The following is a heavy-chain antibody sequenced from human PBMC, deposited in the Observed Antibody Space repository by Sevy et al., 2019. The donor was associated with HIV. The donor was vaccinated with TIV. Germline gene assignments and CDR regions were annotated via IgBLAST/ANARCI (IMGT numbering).Heavy chain of an antibody. J-gene: IGHJ4*02. V-gene: IGHV3-30-3*01. CDR3: VRGTGYYDSSGYSDY. Sequence: GGSLRLSCAASGFTFSSYAMHWVRQAPGKGLEWVAVISYDGSNKYYADSVKGRFTISRDNSKNTLYLQMNSLRAEDTAVYYCVRGTGYYDSSGYSDYWGQGTLVTVSS. CDR2: ISYDGSNK. CDR1: GFTFSSYA. D-gene: IGHD3-22*01.